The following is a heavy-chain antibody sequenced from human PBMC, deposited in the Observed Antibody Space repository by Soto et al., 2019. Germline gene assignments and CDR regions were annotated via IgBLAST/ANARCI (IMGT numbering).Heavy chain of an antibody. CDR2: IIPIFGTA. Sequence: SVKVSCKASGGTFSSYAISWVRQAPGQGLEWMGGIIPIFGTANYAQKFQGRVTITADESTSTAYMELSSLRSEDTAVYYCAADIVVVPAAIKWDYYYYGMDVWGQGTTVTVSS. CDR3: AADIVVVPAAIKWDYYYYGMDV. J-gene: IGHJ6*02. D-gene: IGHD2-2*02. V-gene: IGHV1-69*13. CDR1: GGTFSSYA.